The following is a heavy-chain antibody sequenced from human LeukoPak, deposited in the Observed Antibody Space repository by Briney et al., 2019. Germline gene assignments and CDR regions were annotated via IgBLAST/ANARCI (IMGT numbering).Heavy chain of an antibody. CDR3: IKDTIFTVDPFDY. J-gene: IGHJ4*02. CDR2: IKYDGSRT. Sequence: GGSLRLSCAASGFTFSSYAMHWVRQAPGKGLEWVAFIKYDGSRTDYEDSVQGRFSVSRDNSKNTLWLEMNSLREDDTAIYYCIKDTIFTVDPFDYWGQGTLVTVSS. D-gene: IGHD3-3*01. V-gene: IGHV3-30*04. CDR1: GFTFSSYA.